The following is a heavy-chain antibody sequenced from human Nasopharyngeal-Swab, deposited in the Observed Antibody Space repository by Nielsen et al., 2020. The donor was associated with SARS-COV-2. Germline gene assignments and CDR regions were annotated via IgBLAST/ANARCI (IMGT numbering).Heavy chain of an antibody. Sequence: SETLSLTCPVYGGSFSGYYWSWIRQPPGKGLEWIGEINHSGSTNYNPSLKSRVTISVDTSKNQFSLKLSSVTAADTAVYYCARWPEGGYDSAFDIWGQGTMVTVSS. D-gene: IGHD5-12*01. J-gene: IGHJ3*02. CDR2: INHSGST. CDR3: ARWPEGGYDSAFDI. CDR1: GGSFSGYY. V-gene: IGHV4-34*01.